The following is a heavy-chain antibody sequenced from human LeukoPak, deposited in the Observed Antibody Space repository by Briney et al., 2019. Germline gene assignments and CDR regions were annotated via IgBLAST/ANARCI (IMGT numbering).Heavy chain of an antibody. CDR3: ARADYGILTGCGMDV. D-gene: IGHD3-9*01. CDR2: INPSGGST. J-gene: IGHJ6*02. Sequence: ASVKVSCKASGYTFTSYYMHWVRQAPGQGLEWMGIINPSGGSTSYAQKFQGRVTMTRDTSTSTVYMELSSLRSEDTAVYYCARADYGILTGCGMDVWGQGTTVTVSS. V-gene: IGHV1-46*01. CDR1: GYTFTSYY.